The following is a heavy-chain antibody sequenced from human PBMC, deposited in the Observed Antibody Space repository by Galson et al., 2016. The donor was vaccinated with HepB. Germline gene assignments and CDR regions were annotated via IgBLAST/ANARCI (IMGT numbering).Heavy chain of an antibody. V-gene: IGHV3-66*01. Sequence: SLRLSCAASGFIFRSYWMSWVRQAPGQGLEWVSTIYSDTSTYYADSVKGRFTISRDNAENTLYLQMNSLRADDTAVYYCARDLSGPDYWGQGTLVTVSS. CDR2: IYSDTST. CDR3: ARDLSGPDY. CDR1: GFIFRSYW. J-gene: IGHJ4*02.